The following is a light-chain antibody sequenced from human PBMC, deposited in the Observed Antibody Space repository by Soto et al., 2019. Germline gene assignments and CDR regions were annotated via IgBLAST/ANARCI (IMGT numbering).Light chain of an antibody. CDR1: QSISSY. J-gene: IGKJ2*01. CDR2: AAS. CDR3: QQSYSTPPYT. V-gene: IGKV1-39*01. Sequence: DIQMTQSPSSLSASVGDRVTITCRASQSISSYLNWYQQKPWKAPKLMIYAASSLQSGVPSRFSSSGSGTDFTLTISSLQPEDFATYYCQQSYSTPPYTFGQGTKLEIK.